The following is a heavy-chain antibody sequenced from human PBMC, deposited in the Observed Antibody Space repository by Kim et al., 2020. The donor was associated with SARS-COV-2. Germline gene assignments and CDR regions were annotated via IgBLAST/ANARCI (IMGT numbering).Heavy chain of an antibody. Sequence: ASVKVSCKASGYTFTSYGISWVRQAPGQGLEWMGWISAYNGNTNYAQKLQGRVTMTTDTSTSTAYMELRSLRSDDTAVYYCARDLRSIVVVPAALDYWGQGTLVTVSS. J-gene: IGHJ4*02. CDR1: GYTFTSYG. CDR3: ARDLRSIVVVPAALDY. D-gene: IGHD2-2*01. CDR2: ISAYNGNT. V-gene: IGHV1-18*01.